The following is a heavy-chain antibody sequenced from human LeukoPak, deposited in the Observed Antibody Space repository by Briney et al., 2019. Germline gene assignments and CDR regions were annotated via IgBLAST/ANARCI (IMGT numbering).Heavy chain of an antibody. CDR1: GGSISSYY. CDR2: IYYSGST. CDR3: ARGGGRGYSYGLDY. D-gene: IGHD5-18*01. Sequence: SSETLSLTCTVSGGSISSYYWSWNRQPPGKGLEWIGSIYYSGSTNYNPSLKSRVTISVDTSKNHFSLKLSSVTAADTAVYYCARGGGRGYSYGLDYWGQGTLVTVSS. V-gene: IGHV4-59*01. J-gene: IGHJ4*02.